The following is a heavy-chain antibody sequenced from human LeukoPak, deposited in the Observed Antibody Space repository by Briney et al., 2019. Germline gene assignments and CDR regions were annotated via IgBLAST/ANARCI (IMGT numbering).Heavy chain of an antibody. CDR1: GFSFSSYE. V-gene: IGHV3-48*03. Sequence: GRSLRLSCAASGFSFSSYEMNWVRQAPGQGLEWVSYISSSGSTIYYADSVKGRLTISRDNAKNSLYLQMNSLRAEDTAVHYCARDQGSFDPWGQGTLVTVSS. J-gene: IGHJ5*02. CDR3: ARDQGSFDP. CDR2: ISSSGSTI.